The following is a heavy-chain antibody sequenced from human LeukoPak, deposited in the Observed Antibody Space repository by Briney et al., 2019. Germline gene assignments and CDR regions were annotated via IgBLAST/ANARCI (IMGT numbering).Heavy chain of an antibody. J-gene: IGHJ6*03. Sequence: ASVKVSCKASGYTFTGYYMHWVRQAPGQGLEWMGWINPHSGGTNYAQKFQGRVTMTRDTSISTAYVELNRLRSDDTAVYYCARGGLPAFYYYMDVWGKGTTVTVSS. CDR3: ARGGLPAFYYYMDV. D-gene: IGHD1-26*01. CDR1: GYTFTGYY. CDR2: INPHSGGT. V-gene: IGHV1-2*02.